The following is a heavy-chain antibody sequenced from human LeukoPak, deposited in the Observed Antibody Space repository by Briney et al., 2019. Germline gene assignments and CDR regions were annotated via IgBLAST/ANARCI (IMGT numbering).Heavy chain of an antibody. Sequence: SETLSLTCTVSGGSINNYYWSWIRQPPGKGLEWIGDIYYDGYTNYNPSLKSRVTISVDTSKNQFSLKLSSVTAADTAVYYCAREAVALDYWGQGTLVTVSS. J-gene: IGHJ4*02. CDR1: GGSINNYY. D-gene: IGHD6-19*01. CDR3: AREAVALDY. CDR2: IYYDGYT. V-gene: IGHV4-59*12.